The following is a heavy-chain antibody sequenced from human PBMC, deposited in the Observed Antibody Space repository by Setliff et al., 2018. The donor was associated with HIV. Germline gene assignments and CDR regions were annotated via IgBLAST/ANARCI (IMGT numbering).Heavy chain of an antibody. J-gene: IGHJ4*02. Sequence: PGGSLRLSCAASGFTFSSFAMSWVRQAPGKGLEWVSGISGRSGRTYYADSVKGRFSISRDNSKNRLYLQMNSLRAEDTAVYYCARDWAYDAFDYWGQGTQVTVSS. CDR2: ISGRSGRT. CDR3: ARDWAYDAFDY. V-gene: IGHV3-23*01. D-gene: IGHD5-12*01. CDR1: GFTFSSFA.